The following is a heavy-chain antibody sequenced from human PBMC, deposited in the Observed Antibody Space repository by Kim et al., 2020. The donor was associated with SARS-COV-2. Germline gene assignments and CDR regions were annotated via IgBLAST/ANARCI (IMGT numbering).Heavy chain of an antibody. V-gene: IGHV3-53*01. CDR2: ST. Sequence: STYYADTVQGRFTISSDNSKTTLYLQMNSLGAEDTAVYYCARAYGDYYFDYWGQGTLVTVSS. D-gene: IGHD4-17*01. CDR3: ARAYGDYYFDY. J-gene: IGHJ4*02.